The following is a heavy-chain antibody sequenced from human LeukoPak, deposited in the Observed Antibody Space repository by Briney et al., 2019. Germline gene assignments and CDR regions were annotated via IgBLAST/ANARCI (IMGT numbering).Heavy chain of an antibody. V-gene: IGHV4-39*01. CDR3: ARRDDSSGYHKIFDY. CDR1: GGSISSTIYY. D-gene: IGHD3-22*01. J-gene: IGHJ4*02. CDR2: IYHSGST. Sequence: SETLSLTCSVSGGSISSTIYYWGWIRQPPGKGLEWIGEIYHSGSTNYNPSLKSRVTISIDTSKNRFYLKLSSLTAADTAVYYCARRDDSSGYHKIFDYWGPGTLVTVSS.